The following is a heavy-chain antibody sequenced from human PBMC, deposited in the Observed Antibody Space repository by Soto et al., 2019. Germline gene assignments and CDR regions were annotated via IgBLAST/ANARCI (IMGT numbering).Heavy chain of an antibody. D-gene: IGHD7-27*01. CDR3: ARGGDSRYYYYYYMDV. CDR1: GFTFSSYT. V-gene: IGHV3-21*01. Sequence: GGSLRLSCAASGFTFSSYTMSWVRQAPGKGLERVSSISSSGSYIYYADSVKGRFAISRDNAKNSLSLQLNSLRAEDTAVYYCARGGDSRYYYYYYMDVWGKGITVTVSS. J-gene: IGHJ6*03. CDR2: ISSSGSYI.